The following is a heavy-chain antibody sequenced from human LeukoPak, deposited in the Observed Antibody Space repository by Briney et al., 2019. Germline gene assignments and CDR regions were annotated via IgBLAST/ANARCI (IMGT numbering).Heavy chain of an antibody. V-gene: IGHV3-74*01. CDR1: GFTFSSYW. J-gene: IGHJ3*01. Sequence: QPGGSLRLSCAASGFTFSSYWMHWVRQAPGKGLVWVSRINSDGSSISYADSVKGRFSISRDNAKNSLDLQMSSLRAEDTAIYYCARIIPPYDAFDLWGQGTWVTVSS. CDR2: INSDGSSI. D-gene: IGHD2-21*01. CDR3: ARIIPPYDAFDL.